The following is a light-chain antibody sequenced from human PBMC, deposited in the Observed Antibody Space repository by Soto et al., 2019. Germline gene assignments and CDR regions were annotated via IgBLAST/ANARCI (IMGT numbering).Light chain of an antibody. CDR2: DAS. CDR3: QQRGT. V-gene: IGKV3-11*01. J-gene: IGKJ2*01. Sequence: ELVLPQSPATLSLSPGERATLSCRTSQGLGDYLAWYQQKPGQAPRLLIYDASNRATGITARFSGSGSGTDFTLTINSLDPEDFAVYYCQQRGTFGQGTKLEIK. CDR1: QGLGDY.